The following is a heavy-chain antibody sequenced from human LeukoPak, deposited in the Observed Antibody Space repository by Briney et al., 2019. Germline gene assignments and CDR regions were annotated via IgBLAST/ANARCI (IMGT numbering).Heavy chain of an antibody. J-gene: IGHJ6*02. Sequence: SSETLSLTCTVSGGSISYYYWSWIRQPPGKGLEWIGHIYHSGSTNYNPSFKSRVTISVDTSKNHFSLELSSVTAADTAVYYCVRHAATRHNYGMDVWGQGTTVTVSS. CDR2: IYHSGST. CDR3: VRHAATRHNYGMDV. CDR1: GGSISYYY. D-gene: IGHD2-15*01. V-gene: IGHV4-59*08.